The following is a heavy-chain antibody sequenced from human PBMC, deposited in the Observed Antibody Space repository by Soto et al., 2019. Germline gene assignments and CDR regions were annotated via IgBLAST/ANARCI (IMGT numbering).Heavy chain of an antibody. CDR2: THPGDSNT. CDR1: GYNFANYW. CDR3: ARPFYGSGYYPAMDV. V-gene: IGHV5-51*01. J-gene: IGHJ6*02. Sequence: PGESLKISCEGIGYNFANYWIGWVRQMPGKGLEWVGITHPGDSNTRYSPSFQGQVTISADKSISTAYLQWSSLKASDTAMYYCARPFYGSGYYPAMDVWGQGTTVTVSS. D-gene: IGHD3-10*01.